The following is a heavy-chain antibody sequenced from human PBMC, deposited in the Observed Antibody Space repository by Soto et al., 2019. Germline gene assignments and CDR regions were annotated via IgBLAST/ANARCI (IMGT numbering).Heavy chain of an antibody. CDR1: GGSFSENY. J-gene: IGHJ1*01. CDR2: ISPSGTT. CDR3: ATSFWFGTQPEI. Sequence: QVHLEQWGAGLLKPSETLSLSCGVSGGSFSENYWTWFRQPPGKGLEWIGEISPSGTTKYVPSLKSRVTISKDTSKNQFSLKVTSATAADTAVYFCATSFWFGTQPEIWGQGTLVTVSS. V-gene: IGHV4-34*01. D-gene: IGHD3-10*01.